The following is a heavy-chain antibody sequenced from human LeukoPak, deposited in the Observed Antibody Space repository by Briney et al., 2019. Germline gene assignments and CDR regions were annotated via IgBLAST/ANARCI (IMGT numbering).Heavy chain of an antibody. CDR1: YGSFSGYY. V-gene: IGHV4-34*01. CDR2: INHNGNT. Sequence: ETLSLTCTVFYGSFSGYYWTWIRQPPGKGLEWIAEINHNGNTNYNPSLKSRVTISVDTSKDQFSLKLSSVTAADTAVYYCARHGLVAARHAFDIWGQGTMVTVSS. CDR3: ARHGLVAARHAFDI. J-gene: IGHJ3*02. D-gene: IGHD6-6*01.